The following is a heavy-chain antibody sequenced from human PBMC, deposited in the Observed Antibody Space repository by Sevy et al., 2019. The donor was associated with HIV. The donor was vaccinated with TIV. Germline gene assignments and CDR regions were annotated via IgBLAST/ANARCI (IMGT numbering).Heavy chain of an antibody. CDR1: GFTFDEHA. CDR3: AKSKVAAGDRYDGFDV. CDR2: IRWSGDSV. V-gene: IGHV3-9*01. J-gene: IGHJ6*02. Sequence: GGSLRLSCKTSGFTFDEHAMHWVRQGPGKGLEWVSSIRWSGDSVAYADSVKGRFTISRDNIKSYLSLQMDSLRPEDTAVYFGAKSKVAAGDRYDGFDVWGQGTAVTVSS.